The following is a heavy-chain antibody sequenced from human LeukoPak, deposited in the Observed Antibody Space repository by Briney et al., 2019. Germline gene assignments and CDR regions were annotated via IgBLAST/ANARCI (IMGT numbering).Heavy chain of an antibody. V-gene: IGHV1-8*01. J-gene: IGHJ5*02. CDR1: GYTSTSYD. Sequence: GASVKVSCKASGYTSTSYDINWVRQATGQGLEWMGWMNPNSGDTGYAQKFQGRVTMTRNTSISTAYMELSSLRSEDTAVYYCARAGLRSSSWYLNWFDPWGQGTLVTVSS. CDR2: MNPNSGDT. CDR3: ARAGLRSSSWYLNWFDP. D-gene: IGHD6-13*01.